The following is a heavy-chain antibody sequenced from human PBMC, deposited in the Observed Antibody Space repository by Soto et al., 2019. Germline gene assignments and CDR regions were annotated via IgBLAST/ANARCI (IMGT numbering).Heavy chain of an antibody. Sequence: GGSLRLSCAASGFTFSSYAMSWVRQAPGKGPEWVSAISGSGGSTYYADSVKGRFTISRDNSKNTLYLQMNSLRAEDTAVYYCACSYFYDSSGYSYAFDVWGQGTMVTVSS. CDR2: ISGSGGST. CDR1: GFTFSSYA. CDR3: ACSYFYDSSGYSYAFDV. D-gene: IGHD3-22*01. J-gene: IGHJ3*01. V-gene: IGHV3-23*01.